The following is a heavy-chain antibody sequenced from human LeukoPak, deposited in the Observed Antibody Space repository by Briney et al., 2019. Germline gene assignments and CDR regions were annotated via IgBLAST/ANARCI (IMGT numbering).Heavy chain of an antibody. D-gene: IGHD6-6*01. CDR2: ISYDGSNK. V-gene: IGHV3-30*18. CDR3: AKDFRPSGLDP. Sequence: GRSLRLSCAASGFTFSSYGMHWVRQAPGKGLEWVAVISYDGSNKYYADSVKGRFTTSRDNSKNTLYLQMNSLRAEDTAVYYCAKDFRPSGLDPWGQGTLVTVSS. CDR1: GFTFSSYG. J-gene: IGHJ5*02.